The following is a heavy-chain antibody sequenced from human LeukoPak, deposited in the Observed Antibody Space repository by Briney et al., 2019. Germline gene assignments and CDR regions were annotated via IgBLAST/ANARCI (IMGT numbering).Heavy chain of an antibody. CDR3: ARGNTHGDYVPDAFDI. D-gene: IGHD4-17*01. J-gene: IGHJ3*02. CDR2: IYYSGST. V-gene: IGHV4-59*13. Sequence: PSETLSLTCTVSGGSISSYYWSWIRQPPGKGLEWIGYIYYSGSTNYNPSLKSRVTISVDTSKNQFSLKLSSVTAADTAVYYCARGNTHGDYVPDAFDIWGQGTMVTVSS. CDR1: GGSISSYY.